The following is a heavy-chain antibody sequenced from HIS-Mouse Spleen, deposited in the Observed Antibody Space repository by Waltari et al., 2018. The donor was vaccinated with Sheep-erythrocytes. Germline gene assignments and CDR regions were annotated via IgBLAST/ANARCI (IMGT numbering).Heavy chain of an antibody. V-gene: IGHV2-5*02. J-gene: IGHJ5*02. D-gene: IGHD3-3*01. Sequence: QITLKESGPTLVKPTQTLTLTCTFSGFSLSTSGVGVGWNRQPPGKALEWLALIYWDDDKRYSPSLKSRLTITKDTSKNQVVLTRTNMDPVDTATYYCAHVSENYDFWSGYYGYNWFDPWGQGTLVTVSS. CDR3: AHVSENYDFWSGYYGYNWFDP. CDR1: GFSLSTSGVG. CDR2: IYWDDDK.